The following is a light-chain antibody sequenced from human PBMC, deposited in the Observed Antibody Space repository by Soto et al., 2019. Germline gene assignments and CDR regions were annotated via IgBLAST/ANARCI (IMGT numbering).Light chain of an antibody. CDR1: QSISSN. V-gene: IGKV3-15*01. CDR3: QQYVASPYT. Sequence: EIMMTQSPATPSVSPGERVTLSCRASQSISSNLAWYQQKPGQAPRLLIYGASTRATGIPDRFSARGSGTDFTLTISSLEPEDFAVYYCQQYVASPYTFGQGTK. J-gene: IGKJ2*01. CDR2: GAS.